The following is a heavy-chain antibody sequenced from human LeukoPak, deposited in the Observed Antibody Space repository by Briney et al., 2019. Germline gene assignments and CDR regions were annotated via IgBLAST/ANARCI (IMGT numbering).Heavy chain of an antibody. V-gene: IGHV4-34*01. CDR3: ARSYHRVYGDLVFDH. CDR2: INHSGST. J-gene: IGHJ5*02. CDR1: GGSFSGYY. Sequence: SETLSLTCAVYGGSFSGYYWSWIRQPPGKGLEWIGEINHSGSTNYNPSLKSRVTISVDTSKNQFSLKLSSVTAADTAVYYCARSYHRVYGDLVFDHWGQGTLVTVSS. D-gene: IGHD4-17*01.